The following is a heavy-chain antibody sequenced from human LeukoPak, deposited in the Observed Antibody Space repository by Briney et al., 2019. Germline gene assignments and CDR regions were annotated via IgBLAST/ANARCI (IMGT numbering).Heavy chain of an antibody. CDR3: ARGRKELVPDY. Sequence: SETLSLTCAVYGGSFSGYYWSWIRQPPGKGLEWIGEINHSGSTNHNPSLKSRVTISVDTSKNQFSLKLSSVTAADTAVYYCARGRKELVPDYWGQGTLVTVSS. V-gene: IGHV4-34*01. D-gene: IGHD6-13*01. J-gene: IGHJ4*02. CDR2: INHSGST. CDR1: GGSFSGYY.